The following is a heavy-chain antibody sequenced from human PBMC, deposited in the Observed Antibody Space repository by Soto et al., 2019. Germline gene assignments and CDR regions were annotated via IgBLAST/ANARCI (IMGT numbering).Heavy chain of an antibody. CDR1: GFTVSNNY. CDR2: IYSVGNR. V-gene: IGHV3-53*01. D-gene: IGHD2-8*01. Sequence: GGSLRLSCAVSGFTVSNNYMSWVRQAPGKGPEWVAVIYSVGNRYYADSVKGRFSVSRDSAKNTLYLQMDNLRAEDTAVYYCARDYPSTLSNPFDYWGQGTWVTVSS. J-gene: IGHJ4*02. CDR3: ARDYPSTLSNPFDY.